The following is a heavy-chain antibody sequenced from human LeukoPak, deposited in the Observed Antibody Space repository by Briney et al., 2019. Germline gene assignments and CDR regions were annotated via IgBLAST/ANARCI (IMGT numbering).Heavy chain of an antibody. V-gene: IGHV3-21*01. D-gene: IGHD6-19*01. Sequence: PGGSLRLSCAASGFTFSSYSMNWVRRAPGKGLGWVSSISSSSSYIYYADSVKGRFTISRDNAKNSLYLQMNSLRAEDTAVYYCARDSRRVAGFDYWGQGTLVTVSS. J-gene: IGHJ4*02. CDR1: GFTFSSYS. CDR3: ARDSRRVAGFDY. CDR2: ISSSSSYI.